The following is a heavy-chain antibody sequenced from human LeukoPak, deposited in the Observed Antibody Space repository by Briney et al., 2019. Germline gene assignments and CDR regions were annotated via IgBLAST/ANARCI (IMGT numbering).Heavy chain of an antibody. CDR2: KNGRGSRI. CDR1: GFTFNSYS. Sequence: PGGSLRLSCAASGFTFNSYSMNWVRQAPGKGLEWVSLKNGRGSRIFYADSVKGRFTISRDNAKNSLYLQMNSLTAEDTAVYYCAKESEYCGGDCYALNDCWGQGTLVTVSS. D-gene: IGHD2-21*01. J-gene: IGHJ4*02. V-gene: IGHV3-21*01. CDR3: AKESEYCGGDCYALNDC.